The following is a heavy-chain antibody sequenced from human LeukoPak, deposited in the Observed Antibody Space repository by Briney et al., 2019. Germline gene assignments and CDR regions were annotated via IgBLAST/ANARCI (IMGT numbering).Heavy chain of an antibody. J-gene: IGHJ6*03. CDR3: ASRGGYPYYYMDV. Sequence: PGGSLRLSCAASGFTFSNYAMSWVRQAPGKGLEWVSYISSSGSTIYYADSVKGRFTISRDNAKNSLYLQMNSLRAEDTAVYYCASRGGYPYYYMDVWGKGTTVTVSS. CDR2: ISSSGSTI. V-gene: IGHV3-11*01. CDR1: GFTFSNYA. D-gene: IGHD3-22*01.